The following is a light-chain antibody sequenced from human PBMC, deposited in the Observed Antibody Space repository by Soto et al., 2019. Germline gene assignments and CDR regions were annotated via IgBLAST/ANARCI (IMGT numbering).Light chain of an antibody. CDR3: YYMMRTGSL. CDR2: DVT. CDR1: SNDIGGYNY. Sequence: QSVLTQPASVSGSPGQSITIPCTGTSNDIGGYNYVSWYQQFPGKAPKLIIYDVTNRPSGVSFRFSGSKSVNTASLTISGLRGEDGAGCTSYYMMRTGSLFGAGTKVTVL. V-gene: IGLV2-14*03. J-gene: IGLJ1*01.